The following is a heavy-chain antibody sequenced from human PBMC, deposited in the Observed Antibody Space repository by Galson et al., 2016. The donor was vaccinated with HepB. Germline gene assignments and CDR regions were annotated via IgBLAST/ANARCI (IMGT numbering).Heavy chain of an antibody. D-gene: IGHD3-10*01. CDR3: ARGGVLCDY. J-gene: IGHJ4*02. CDR2: SNPYTGRT. CDR1: GYTLTGYY. V-gene: IGHV1-2*02. Sequence: SVKVSCKASGYTLTGYYMHWVRQAPGQGLEWMGWSNPYTGRTNYAQKFQGRVTMTGDTSISTAYMELRSLRSDDTAVYYCARGGVLCDYWGQGTLVTVSS.